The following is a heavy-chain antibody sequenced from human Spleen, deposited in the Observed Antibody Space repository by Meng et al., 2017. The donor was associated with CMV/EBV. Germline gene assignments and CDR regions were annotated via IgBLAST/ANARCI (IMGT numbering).Heavy chain of an antibody. CDR1: RGTHNSYA. J-gene: IGHJ4*02. D-gene: IGHD3-22*01. V-gene: IGHV1-2*02. CDR3: AREQYYYDTSGLFDC. CDR2: INPNSGGT. Sequence: ASVKVSCKAYRGTHNSYAINWVRQAPGQGLEWMGWINPNSGGTKYAQKFQGRVTMTRDTSISTAYMELSRPRSDDTAVYFCAREQYYYDTSGLFDCWGQGTLVTVSS.